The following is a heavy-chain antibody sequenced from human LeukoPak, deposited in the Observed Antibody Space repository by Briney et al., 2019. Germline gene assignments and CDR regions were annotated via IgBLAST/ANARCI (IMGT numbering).Heavy chain of an antibody. D-gene: IGHD2-15*01. CDR2: IYYSVTT. Sequence: SETLSLTCTVSGGSISNYYWSWIRQPPGKGLEWIGYIYYSVTTNQNPSLKSRVTISVDTSKNQFSLKLSSVTAADTAVYYCARLVAATFYNWFDPWGQGTLVTVSS. J-gene: IGHJ5*02. CDR3: ARLVAATFYNWFDP. V-gene: IGHV4-59*01. CDR1: GGSISNYY.